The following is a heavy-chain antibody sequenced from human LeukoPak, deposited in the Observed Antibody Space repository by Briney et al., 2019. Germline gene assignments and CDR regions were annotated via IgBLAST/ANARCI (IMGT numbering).Heavy chain of an antibody. CDR3: AKDAATVPTNWFDP. CDR1: GFTFSNYY. Sequence: GGSLRLSCAASGFTFSNYYMSWIRQAPGKGLEWVSYINTIGTTIYYADSVKGRFTISRDNSKNTLYLQMNSLRAEDTAVYYCAKDAATVPTNWFDPWGQGTLVTVSS. CDR2: INTIGTTI. D-gene: IGHD2-15*01. J-gene: IGHJ5*02. V-gene: IGHV3-11*01.